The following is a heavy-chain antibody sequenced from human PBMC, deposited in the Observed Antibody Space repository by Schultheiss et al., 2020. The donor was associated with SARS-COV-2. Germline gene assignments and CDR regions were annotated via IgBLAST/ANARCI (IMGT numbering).Heavy chain of an antibody. V-gene: IGHV4-59*12. D-gene: IGHD6-19*01. J-gene: IGHJ5*02. CDR1: GGSISGYY. Sequence: SETLSLTCTVSGGSISGYYWSWIRQSPGRGLEWLGYISYSGGTNYNPSLQSRITISVDTSKNQFSLKVSSVTAADTAVYYCARVGTPYSSGWTWFDPWGQGTLVTVSS. CDR2: ISYSGGT. CDR3: ARVGTPYSSGWTWFDP.